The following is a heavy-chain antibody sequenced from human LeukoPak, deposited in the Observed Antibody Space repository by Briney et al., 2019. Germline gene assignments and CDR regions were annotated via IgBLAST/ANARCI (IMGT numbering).Heavy chain of an antibody. V-gene: IGHV3-23*01. Sequence: GGSLRLSCAASGFTSSSYAMSWVRQAPGKGLEWVSAISGSGGSTYYADSVKGRFTISRDNSKNTLYLQMNSLRAEDTAVYYCAKDHVGYSSSSGLFDYWGQGTLVTVSS. CDR1: GFTSSSYA. D-gene: IGHD6-6*01. CDR2: ISGSGGST. J-gene: IGHJ4*02. CDR3: AKDHVGYSSSSGLFDY.